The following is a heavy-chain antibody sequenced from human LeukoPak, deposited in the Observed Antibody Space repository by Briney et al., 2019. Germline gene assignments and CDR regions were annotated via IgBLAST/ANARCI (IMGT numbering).Heavy chain of an antibody. CDR1: GFTFDDYG. V-gene: IGHV3-20*04. CDR2: INWNGGST. D-gene: IGHD3-10*01. Sequence: GGSLRLSCAASGFTFDDYGMSWVRQARGKGLEWVSGINWNGGSTGYADSVKGRFTISRDNAKNSLYLQMNSLRAGDTALYYCARVYGSGFDYWGQGTLVTVSS. J-gene: IGHJ4*02. CDR3: ARVYGSGFDY.